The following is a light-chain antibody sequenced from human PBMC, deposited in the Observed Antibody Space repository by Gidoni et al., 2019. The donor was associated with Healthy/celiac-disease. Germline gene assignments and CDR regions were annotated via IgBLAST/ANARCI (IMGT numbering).Light chain of an antibody. CDR1: QSVSSRY. V-gene: IGKV3-20*01. CDR2: GAA. J-gene: IGKJ5*01. CDR3: QQYGSSHT. Sequence: IILTQSPGTLSLSPGERATLSCRSSQSVSSRYLAWYQKKPGQAPRLLIYGAASSATGIPDRFSGSGSGTDFTLTISRLEPEDFAVYYCQQYGSSHTFGQXTRLEIK.